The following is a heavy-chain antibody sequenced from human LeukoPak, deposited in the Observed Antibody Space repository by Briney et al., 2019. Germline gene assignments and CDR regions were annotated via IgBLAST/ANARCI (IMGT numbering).Heavy chain of an antibody. Sequence: GGSLRLSCAASGFTFSSTWMHWFRQAPGKGPVWVSRIHSDGSSTIYADSVKGRFTISRDNSKNTLYLQMNSLRAEDTAVYYCAKDRLWFGEYIYDFDYWGQGTLVTVSS. CDR2: IHSDGSST. CDR1: GFTFSSTW. V-gene: IGHV3-74*01. J-gene: IGHJ4*02. D-gene: IGHD3-10*01. CDR3: AKDRLWFGEYIYDFDY.